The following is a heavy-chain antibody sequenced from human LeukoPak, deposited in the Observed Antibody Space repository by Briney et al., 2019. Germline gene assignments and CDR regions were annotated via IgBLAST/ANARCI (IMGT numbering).Heavy chain of an antibody. V-gene: IGHV1-8*01. CDR1: GYTFTSYD. D-gene: IGHD3-9*01. CDR3: ARGPDILTGHDYYMDV. J-gene: IGHJ6*03. CDR2: MNSNSGNT. Sequence: ASVKVSCKASGYTFTSYDINWVRQATGQGLEWMGWMNSNSGNTGYAQKFQGRVTMTRNTSISTAYMELSSLRSEDTAVYYCARGPDILTGHDYYMDVWGKGTTVTISS.